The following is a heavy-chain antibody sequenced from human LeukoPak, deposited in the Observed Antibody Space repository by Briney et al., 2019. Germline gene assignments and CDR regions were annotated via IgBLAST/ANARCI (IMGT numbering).Heavy chain of an antibody. J-gene: IGHJ4*02. CDR2: INPNCGSA. CDR3: AGPRCCSGGRCYQGFDY. CDR1: GYTFTSYS. V-gene: IGHV1-69*05. D-gene: IGHD2-15*01. Sequence: SVKVSCKASGYTFTSYSISWVRQAPGQGLEWMGGINPNCGSANYAQKFQGRVTITRDKSTSTAYMDLTRLRSEDTAVYYCAGPRCCSGGRCYQGFDYWGQGTLVTVSS.